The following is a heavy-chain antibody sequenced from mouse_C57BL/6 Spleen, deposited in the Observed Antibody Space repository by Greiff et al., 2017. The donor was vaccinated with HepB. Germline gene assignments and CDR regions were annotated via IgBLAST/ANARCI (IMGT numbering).Heavy chain of an antibody. V-gene: IGHV1-54*01. D-gene: IGHD4-1*01. CDR1: GYAFTNYL. J-gene: IGHJ2*01. CDR2: INPGSGGT. CDR3: ARTGTKGYFDY. Sequence: QVQLQQSGAELVRPGTSVKVSCKASGYAFTNYLIEWVKQRPGQGLEWIGVINPGSGGTNYNETFKGKATLTAYKSSSPAYMQLSSLTSEDSAVYFCARTGTKGYFDYWGQGTTLTVSS.